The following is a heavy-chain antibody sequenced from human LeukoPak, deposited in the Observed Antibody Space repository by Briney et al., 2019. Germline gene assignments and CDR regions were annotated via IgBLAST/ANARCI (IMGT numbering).Heavy chain of an antibody. V-gene: IGHV3-23*01. Sequence: PGGSLRLSCAASGFTFSSSAMSWVRQAPGKGLEWVSTISNGGGSTNYAFPVKGRFSISRDNSKNTLYLQMNSLRAEDTAVYYCAKNRSSSLRYYGMDVWGQGTTVTVSS. CDR3: AKNRSSSLRYYGMDV. J-gene: IGHJ6*02. CDR2: ISNGGGST. D-gene: IGHD6-6*01. CDR1: GFTFSSSA.